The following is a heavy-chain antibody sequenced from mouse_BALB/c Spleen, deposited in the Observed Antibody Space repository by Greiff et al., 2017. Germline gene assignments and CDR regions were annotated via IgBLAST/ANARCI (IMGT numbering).Heavy chain of an antibody. Sequence: VQLQQSGAELAKPGASVKMSCKASGYTFTSYWMHWVKQRPGQGLEWIGYINPSTGYTEYNQKFKDKATLTADKSSSTAYMQLSSLTSEDSAVYYCARRGNWDDYWGQGTTLTVSS. CDR3: ARRGNWDDY. V-gene: IGHV1-7*01. CDR2: INPSTGYT. D-gene: IGHD4-1*01. CDR1: GYTFTSYW. J-gene: IGHJ2*01.